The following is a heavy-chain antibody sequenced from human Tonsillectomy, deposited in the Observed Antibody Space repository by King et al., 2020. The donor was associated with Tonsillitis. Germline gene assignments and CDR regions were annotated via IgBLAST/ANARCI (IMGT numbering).Heavy chain of an antibody. V-gene: IGHV1-18*01. CDR3: ARETIYYDSSGLDAFDI. CDR2: ISAYNGNT. D-gene: IGHD3-22*01. Sequence: QLVQSGAEVKKPGASVKVSCKASGYTFTSYGISWVRQAPGQGLEWMGWISAYNGNTNYAQKLQGRVTMTTDTSTSTAYMELRSLGSDDTAVYYCARETIYYDSSGLDAFDIWGQGTMVTVSS. J-gene: IGHJ3*02. CDR1: GYTFTSYG.